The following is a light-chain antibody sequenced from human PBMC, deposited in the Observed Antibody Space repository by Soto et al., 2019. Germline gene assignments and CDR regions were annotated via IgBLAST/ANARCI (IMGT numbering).Light chain of an antibody. J-gene: IGKJ1*01. V-gene: IGKV3-20*01. CDR1: QGVYNSY. Sequence: EIVLTQSPGTLSLSPGERATISCRASQGVYNSYLAWYQQKPGQAPRLLIYGASSRATGTPDRFSGSGSGTDFTLTISSLEPEDFAVYYCHQYGTSPWTFGQGTKVDTK. CDR2: GAS. CDR3: HQYGTSPWT.